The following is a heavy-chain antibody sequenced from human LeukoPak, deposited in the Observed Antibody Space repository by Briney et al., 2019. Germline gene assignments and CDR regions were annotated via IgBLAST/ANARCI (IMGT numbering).Heavy chain of an antibody. Sequence: GASVKVSCKASRYTFTSYYMHWVRQAPGQGLEWMGIINPSGGSTSYAQKFQGRVTMTRDMSTSTVYMELSRLRSDDTAVYYCAREVTILDNAFDIWGQGTMVTVSS. CDR2: INPSGGST. CDR3: AREVTILDNAFDI. CDR1: RYTFTSYY. V-gene: IGHV1-46*01. J-gene: IGHJ3*02. D-gene: IGHD3-9*01.